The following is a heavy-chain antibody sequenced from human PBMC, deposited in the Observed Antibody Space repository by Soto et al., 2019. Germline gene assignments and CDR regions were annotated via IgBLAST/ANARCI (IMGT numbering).Heavy chain of an antibody. CDR3: ARSQGSSTSLEIYYYYYYGMDV. CDR1: GGTFSSYA. CDR2: IIPIPGTA. J-gene: IGHJ6*02. D-gene: IGHD2-2*01. Sequence: QVQLVQSVAEVKKPGSSVKVSCKASGGTFSSYAISWVRQAPGQGLEWMGGIIPIPGTANYAQKFQGRVTITADESTSTAYMELSSLRSEDMAVYYCARSQGSSTSLEIYYYYYYGMDVWGQGTTVTVSS. V-gene: IGHV1-69*01.